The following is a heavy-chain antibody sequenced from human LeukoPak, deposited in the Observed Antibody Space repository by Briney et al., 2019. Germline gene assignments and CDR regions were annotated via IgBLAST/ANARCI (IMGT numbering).Heavy chain of an antibody. J-gene: IGHJ6*03. CDR3: AREPSWSGYRYYYYYMDV. D-gene: IGHD3-3*01. CDR1: GGSISSYY. Sequence: PSETLSLTCTVSGGSISSYYWSWIRQPAGKGLEWIGRIYTSGSTNYNPSLKSRVTMSVDTSKNQFSLKLSSVTAADTAVYYCAREPSWSGYRYYYYYMDVWGKGTTVTVSS. V-gene: IGHV4-4*07. CDR2: IYTSGST.